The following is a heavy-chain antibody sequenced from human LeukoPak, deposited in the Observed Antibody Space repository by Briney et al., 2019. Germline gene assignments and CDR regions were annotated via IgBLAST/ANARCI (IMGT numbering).Heavy chain of an antibody. CDR1: GYTFTRSV. Sequence: ASVKVSCKPSGYTFTRSVTNSVRQSAGQGLEWRGWMNPNSGNTGYAQKFQGRVTITRNTSISTAYMELSSLRSEDTAVYYCARGPNHGGFDYWGQGTQVTVSS. D-gene: IGHD3-16*01. CDR2: MNPNSGNT. V-gene: IGHV1-8*03. CDR3: ARGPNHGGFDY. J-gene: IGHJ4*02.